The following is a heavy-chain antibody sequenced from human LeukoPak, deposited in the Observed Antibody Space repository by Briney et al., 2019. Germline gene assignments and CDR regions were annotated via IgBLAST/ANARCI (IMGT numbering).Heavy chain of an antibody. D-gene: IGHD5-24*01. J-gene: IGHJ4*02. CDR2: ISYDGSNK. CDR1: GFTFSSYG. V-gene: IGHV3-30*18. Sequence: GRSLRLSCAASGFTFSSYGMHWVRQAPGKGLEWVAVISYDGSNKYYADSVKGRFTISRDNSKNTLYLQMNSLRAEDTAVYYCAKDRGDGYNYFDYWGQGTLVTVSS. CDR3: AKDRGDGYNYFDY.